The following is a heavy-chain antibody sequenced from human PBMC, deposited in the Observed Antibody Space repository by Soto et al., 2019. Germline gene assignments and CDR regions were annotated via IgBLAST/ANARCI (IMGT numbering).Heavy chain of an antibody. CDR2: IFIGGTT. D-gene: IGHD3-10*01. J-gene: IGHJ5*02. CDR1: GFTVSSSQ. CDR3: ARLGPYASGTYSFKHNPFDP. Sequence: GGSLRLSCAASGFTVSSSQMTWVRQAPGKALEWVSLIFIGGTTQYAVSVKGRFTISRDYSRNTVFLQMNSLRAEDTAVYYCARLGPYASGTYSFKHNPFDPWGQGTLVTVSS. V-gene: IGHV3-53*01.